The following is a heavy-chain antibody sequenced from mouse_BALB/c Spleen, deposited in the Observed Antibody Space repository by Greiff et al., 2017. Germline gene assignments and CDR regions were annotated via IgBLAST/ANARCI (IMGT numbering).Heavy chain of an antibody. CDR2: INPSNGRT. J-gene: IGHJ2*01. Sequence: QVQLQQPGAELVKPRASVKLSCKASGYTFTSYWMHWVKQRPGQGLEWIGEINPSNGRTNYNEKFKSKATLTVDKSSSTAYMQLSSLTSEDSAVYYCARYGYYDDYFDYWGQGTTLTVSS. D-gene: IGHD2-3*01. V-gene: IGHV1S81*02. CDR3: ARYGYYDDYFDY. CDR1: GYTFTSYW.